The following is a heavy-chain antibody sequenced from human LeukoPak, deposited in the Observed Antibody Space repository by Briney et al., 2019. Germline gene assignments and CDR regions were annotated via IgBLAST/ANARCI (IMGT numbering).Heavy chain of an antibody. CDR2: ISYDGSNK. D-gene: IGHD3-22*01. Sequence: GGSLRLSCAASGFTFSSYAMHWVRQAPGKGLEWVAVISYDGSNKYYADSVKGRFTISRDNAKNTLYLQMNSLRAEDTAVYYCARGPTPYYYDSSGYENWFDPWGQGTLVTVSS. CDR1: GFTFSSYA. J-gene: IGHJ5*02. CDR3: ARGPTPYYYDSSGYENWFDP. V-gene: IGHV3-30*04.